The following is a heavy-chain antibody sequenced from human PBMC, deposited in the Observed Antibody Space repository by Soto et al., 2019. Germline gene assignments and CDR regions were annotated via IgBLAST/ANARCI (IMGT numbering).Heavy chain of an antibody. Sequence: PGGSLRLSCAASGFTFSDFPMHWVRQAPGKGMEYVSAISGNGISTYYAKSVEGRFTISRDNSKNTLYLQMGSLRAEDMAVYYCARDYSSGWSNWFGPWGRGTLVTVSS. V-gene: IGHV3-64*01. D-gene: IGHD6-19*01. J-gene: IGHJ5*02. CDR1: GFTFSDFP. CDR2: ISGNGIST. CDR3: ARDYSSGWSNWFGP.